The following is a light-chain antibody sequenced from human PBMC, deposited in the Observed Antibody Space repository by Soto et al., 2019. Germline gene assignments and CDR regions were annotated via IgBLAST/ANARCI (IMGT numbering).Light chain of an antibody. CDR1: SSNIGKSY. Sequence: QSVLTQPPSVSAAPGQKVTISCSGSSSNIGKSYVAWFQHLPGTAPKLLIYENNKRPSGIPDRFSGSKSGTSATLGITGLQTGDEADYYCATWDRSLSAGPNGVFGGGTKLTVL. CDR2: ENN. CDR3: ATWDRSLSAGPNGV. V-gene: IGLV1-51*02. J-gene: IGLJ3*02.